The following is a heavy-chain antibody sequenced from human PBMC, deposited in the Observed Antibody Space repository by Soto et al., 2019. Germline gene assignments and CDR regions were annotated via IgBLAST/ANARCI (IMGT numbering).Heavy chain of an antibody. Sequence: GGSMRHSWGASGFTFSNYWXHWVRKAQGNGLGWFPLISYDGSNNYSAASVKGRFTISSDNSKNTLYLQMNILRAEDTAVYYFSQALVAAPGTDTCFDPWGQGTLVTVSS. J-gene: IGHJ5*02. CDR3: SQALVAAPGTDTCFDP. D-gene: IGHD6-13*01. V-gene: IGHV3-30*18. CDR1: GFTFSNYW. CDR2: ISYDGSNN.